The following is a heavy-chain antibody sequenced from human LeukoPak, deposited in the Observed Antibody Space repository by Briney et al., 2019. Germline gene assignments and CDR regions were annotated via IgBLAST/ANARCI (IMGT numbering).Heavy chain of an antibody. CDR3: TRAVAGHPD. CDR2: INHSGYT. Sequence: SETLSLTCAVSGVPFRNYYWSWVRQSPRQGLEWIGEINHSGYTNYNPSLKSRVTMSIDTSKNQFSLILTSVTAADAGVYYCTRAVAGHPDWGQGTLVTVSS. V-gene: IGHV4-34*01. D-gene: IGHD6-19*01. CDR1: GVPFRNYY. J-gene: IGHJ4*02.